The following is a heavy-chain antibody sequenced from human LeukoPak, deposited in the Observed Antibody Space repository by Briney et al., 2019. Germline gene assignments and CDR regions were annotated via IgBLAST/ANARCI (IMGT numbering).Heavy chain of an antibody. J-gene: IGHJ4*02. Sequence: PGGSLRLSCAASGFTFSSYSMNWVRQAPGKGLEWVSSISSSSSYIYYADSVKGRFTISRDNAKNSLYPQMNSLRAEDTAVYYCARDPTYYYDSSGYYPFDYWGQGTLVTVSS. V-gene: IGHV3-21*01. CDR2: ISSSSSYI. D-gene: IGHD3-22*01. CDR1: GFTFSSYS. CDR3: ARDPTYYYDSSGYYPFDY.